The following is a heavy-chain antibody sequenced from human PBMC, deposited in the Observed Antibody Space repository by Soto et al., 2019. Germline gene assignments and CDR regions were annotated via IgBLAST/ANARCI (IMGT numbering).Heavy chain of an antibody. D-gene: IGHD2-15*01. CDR2: FYPGDSTS. CDR3: AXIIGYCRNNDCSWTFDV. V-gene: IGHV5-51*01. Sequence: GESLKISCMTSGYRFIIYWVAWVRQLPGKGLEWMGTFYPGDSTSTYSPSFQGQVTISVDTSITTAYLQLNSLKASDTAMYYCAXIIGYCRNNDCSWTFDVWGQGTMVTVSS. J-gene: IGHJ3*01. CDR1: GYRFIIYW.